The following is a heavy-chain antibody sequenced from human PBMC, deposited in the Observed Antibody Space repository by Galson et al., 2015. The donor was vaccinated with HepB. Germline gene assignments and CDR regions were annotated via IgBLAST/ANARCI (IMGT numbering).Heavy chain of an antibody. D-gene: IGHD3-10*01. CDR3: ARKDFDTSGTYYIPIFDY. CDR2: ISSSGSSI. V-gene: IGHV3-48*04. CDR1: GFTFSAYT. J-gene: IGHJ4*02. Sequence: SLRLSCAASGFTFSAYTMTWVRQAPGKGLEWLSHISSSGSSIHYADSVEGRFTISRDNAKNSLYLQLSSLRAEDTALYFCARKDFDTSGTYYIPIFDYWGQGTLVTVSS.